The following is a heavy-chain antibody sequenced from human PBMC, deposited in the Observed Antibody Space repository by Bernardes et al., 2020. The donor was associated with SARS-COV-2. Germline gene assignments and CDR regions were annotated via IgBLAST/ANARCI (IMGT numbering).Heavy chain of an antibody. D-gene: IGHD6-13*01. CDR2: IYRGGNT. J-gene: IGHJ4*02. Sequence: GGSLRLSCAAAGFSFDDYGVRWVRQAAGDVLGWVAAIYRGGNTYYADSVKGRFTFSRDNSKNTLYLQMNSLRAEDTAVYYCARRSSSSWSHDYWGQGTLVTVSS. CDR3: ARRSSSSWSHDY. V-gene: IGHV3-53*01. CDR1: GFSFDDYG.